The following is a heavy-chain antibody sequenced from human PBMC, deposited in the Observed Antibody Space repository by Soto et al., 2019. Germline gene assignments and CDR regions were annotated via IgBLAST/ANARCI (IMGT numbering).Heavy chain of an antibody. CDR3: AREGGRGWPLDAFDI. V-gene: IGHV3-53*01. CDR1: GFTVSSNY. J-gene: IGHJ3*02. CDR2: IYSGGST. D-gene: IGHD6-19*01. Sequence: GGSLRLSCAASGFTVSSNYMSWVRQAPGKGLEWVAVIYSGGSTYYADSVQGRFTISRDNSKNTLYLQMNSLRVEDTAWYYYAREGGRGWPLDAFDIWGQGTMVTVSS.